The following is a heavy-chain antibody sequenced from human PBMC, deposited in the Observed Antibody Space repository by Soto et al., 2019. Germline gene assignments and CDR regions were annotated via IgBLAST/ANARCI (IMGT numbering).Heavy chain of an antibody. CDR1: GIPFVTYA. CDR3: ARAPDFGSGSSRRFWYLDL. Sequence: PGGSLRLSCAASGIPFVTYALHWVRRAPGKGLEWVAVISYDGKYKYYSDSVQGRFTISRDDSKNTLYLHMNSLRLEDTAVYYCARAPDFGSGSSRRFWYLDLWGPGTLLTVSS. CDR2: ISYDGKYK. D-gene: IGHD3-10*01. J-gene: IGHJ2*01. V-gene: IGHV3-30*04.